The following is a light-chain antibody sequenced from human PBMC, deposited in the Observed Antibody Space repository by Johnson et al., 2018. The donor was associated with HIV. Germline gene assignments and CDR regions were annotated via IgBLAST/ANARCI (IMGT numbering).Light chain of an antibody. CDR3: GAWDSSLSAVP. Sequence: QSVLTQPPSVSAAPGQKVTISCSGSTSNIGNNYVSWYQQLPGTAPKLLIYEKNKRPSGIPDRFSASKSGTSATLAITGLQTGDEADYYCGAWDSSLSAVPFGTGTKVTVL. CDR2: EKN. J-gene: IGLJ1*01. CDR1: TSNIGNNY. V-gene: IGLV1-51*02.